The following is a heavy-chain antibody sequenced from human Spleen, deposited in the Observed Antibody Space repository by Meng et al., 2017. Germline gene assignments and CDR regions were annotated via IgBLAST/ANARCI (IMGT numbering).Heavy chain of an antibody. Sequence: QVQLVESGGGVVQPGRSLRLSCAASGFTFSNSALQWVRQAPGKGLEWVALISYDGGSKFYADSVRGRFTIFRDNSKNTLYLQMNSLSPEDTAVYYCAKDRGGPVDYWGQGTLVTVSS. D-gene: IGHD1-14*01. V-gene: IGHV3-30-3*01. CDR3: AKDRGGPVDY. J-gene: IGHJ4*02. CDR2: ISYDGGSK. CDR1: GFTFSNSA.